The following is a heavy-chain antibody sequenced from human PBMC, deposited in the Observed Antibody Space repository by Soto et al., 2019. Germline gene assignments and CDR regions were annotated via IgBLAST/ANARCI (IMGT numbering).Heavy chain of an antibody. D-gene: IGHD2-15*01. CDR3: ARGYCSGGNCYRQTFDY. Sequence: SETLSLTCTVSGGSISSYYWGWIRQPPGKGLEWIGYIYYGGSTNYSPSLKSRVTISLDTSKKQISLKLSSVAAADTAVYYCARGYCSGGNCYRQTFDYWGQGTLVTVSS. CDR1: GGSISSYY. V-gene: IGHV4-59*01. J-gene: IGHJ4*02. CDR2: IYYGGST.